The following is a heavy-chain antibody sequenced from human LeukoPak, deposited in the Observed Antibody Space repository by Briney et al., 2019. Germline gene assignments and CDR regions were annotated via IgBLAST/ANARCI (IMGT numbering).Heavy chain of an antibody. J-gene: IGHJ6*03. D-gene: IGHD6-6*01. CDR2: ISSSGSTI. Sequence: GGSLRLSCAASGFTFSDYYMSWIRQAPGKGLEWVSYISSSGSTIYYADSVKGRFTISRDNAKNSLYLQMNSLRAEDTAVYYCARGPSIAARHPHYYYYMDVWGKGTTVTVSS. V-gene: IGHV3-11*01. CDR1: GFTFSDYY. CDR3: ARGPSIAARHPHYYYYMDV.